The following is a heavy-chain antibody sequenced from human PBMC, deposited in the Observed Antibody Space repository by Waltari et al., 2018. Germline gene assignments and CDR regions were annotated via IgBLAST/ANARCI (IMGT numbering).Heavy chain of an antibody. CDR3: ARDTDTVTTGY. CDR1: GGTFSSYA. J-gene: IGHJ4*02. V-gene: IGHV1-69*08. D-gene: IGHD4-17*01. CDR2: IIPIFGTA. Sequence: QVQLVQSGAEVKKPGSSVKVSCKASGGTFSSYAISWVRQAPGQGLQCMGRIIPIFGTANYAPTFPGRVTIPADKSTSTAYMELSSLRSEDTAVYYCARDTDTVTTGYWGQGTLVTVSS.